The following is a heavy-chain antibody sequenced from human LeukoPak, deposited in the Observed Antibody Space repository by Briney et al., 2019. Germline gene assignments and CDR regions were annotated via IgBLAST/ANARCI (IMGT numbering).Heavy chain of an antibody. J-gene: IGHJ4*02. V-gene: IGHV3-30-3*01. CDR3: ARERRLYYYDSSGYNDY. CDR1: GFTFSSYA. Sequence: GGSLRISCAASGFTFSSYAMHWVRQAPGKGLEWVAVISYDGSNKHYADSVKGRFTISRDNSKNTLYLQMNSLRAEDTAVYYCARERRLYYYDSSGYNDYWGQGTLVTVSS. CDR2: ISYDGSNK. D-gene: IGHD3-22*01.